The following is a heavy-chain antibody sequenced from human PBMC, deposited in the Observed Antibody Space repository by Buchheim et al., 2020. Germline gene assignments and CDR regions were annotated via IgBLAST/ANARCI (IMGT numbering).Heavy chain of an antibody. Sequence: EVRLVESGGGLVQPGGSLRLSCVASGFTFSSYWMSWVRQAPGKGLEWVANIKQDGSEKYYVDSVKGRFTISRDNAKNSLYLQMNSLRAEDTAVYYCARCSTVTGYYYYYGMDVWGQGTT. V-gene: IGHV3-7*01. CDR3: ARCSTVTGYYYYYGMDV. CDR1: GFTFSSYW. D-gene: IGHD4-17*01. CDR2: IKQDGSEK. J-gene: IGHJ6*02.